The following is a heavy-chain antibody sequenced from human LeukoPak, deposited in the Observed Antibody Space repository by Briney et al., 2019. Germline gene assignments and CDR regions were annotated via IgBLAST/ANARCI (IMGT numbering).Heavy chain of an antibody. CDR2: ISSSSSYI. D-gene: IGHD6-13*01. Sequence: GRSLRLSCAASGFTFSSYSMNWVRQAPGKGLEWVSSISSSSSYIYYADSVKGRFTISRDNAKNSLYLQMNSLRAEDTAVYYCARDTHSSSWLDAFDIWGQGTMVTVSS. CDR3: ARDTHSSSWLDAFDI. V-gene: IGHV3-21*01. CDR1: GFTFSSYS. J-gene: IGHJ3*02.